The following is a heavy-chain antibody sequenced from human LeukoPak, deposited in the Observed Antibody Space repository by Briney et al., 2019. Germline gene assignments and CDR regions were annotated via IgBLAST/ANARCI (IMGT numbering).Heavy chain of an antibody. V-gene: IGHV3-66*01. CDR2: IYSGGST. J-gene: IGHJ4*02. Sequence: GGSLRLSCAASGLTVSSNYMSWVRQAPGKGLEWVSVIYSGGSTYYADSVKGRFTISRDNSKNTLYLQMNSLRAEDTAVYYCARDSSSGYYFDYWGQGTLVTVSS. D-gene: IGHD3-22*01. CDR1: GLTVSSNY. CDR3: ARDSSSGYYFDY.